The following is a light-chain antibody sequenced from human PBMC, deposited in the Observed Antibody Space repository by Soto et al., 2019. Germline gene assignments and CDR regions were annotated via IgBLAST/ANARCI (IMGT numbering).Light chain of an antibody. J-gene: IGLJ1*01. CDR3: CSYAGSYTYV. Sequence: QSALTQPRSVSGSPGQSVTISCTGTSSDVGGYNYVSRYQQHPGKAPKPMIYDVNKRPSGVPDRFSGSKSGNTASLTISGLQAEDEADYYCCSYAGSYTYVFGTGTKVTVL. CDR1: SSDVGGYNY. V-gene: IGLV2-11*01. CDR2: DVN.